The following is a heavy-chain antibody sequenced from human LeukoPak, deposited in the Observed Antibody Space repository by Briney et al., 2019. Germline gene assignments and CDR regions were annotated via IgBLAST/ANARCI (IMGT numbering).Heavy chain of an antibody. J-gene: IGHJ4*02. CDR2: IIPILGTA. Sequence: SVKVSCKASGGTFSSYAISWVRQAPGQGLEWMGGIIPILGTANYAQKLQGRVTITADKSTSTAYMELSSLRSEDTAVYYCASTPQWLVPQNFDYWGQGTLVTVSS. CDR1: GGTFSSYA. D-gene: IGHD6-19*01. CDR3: ASTPQWLVPQNFDY. V-gene: IGHV1-69*06.